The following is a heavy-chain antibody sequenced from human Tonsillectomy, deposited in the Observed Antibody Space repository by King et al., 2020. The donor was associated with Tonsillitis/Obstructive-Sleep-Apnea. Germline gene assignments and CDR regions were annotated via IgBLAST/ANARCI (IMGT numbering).Heavy chain of an antibody. CDR2: ISSSSSTI. Sequence: VQLVESGGGLVQPGGSLRLSCAASGFTFSSYSMNWVRQAPGKGLEWVSYISSSSSTIYYADSVKGRFTISRDNAKNSLYLQMNSLRDEDTAVYYCARVAVIVATINYFDYWGQGTLVTVSS. CDR1: GFTFSSYS. J-gene: IGHJ4*02. D-gene: IGHD5-12*01. CDR3: ARVAVIVATINYFDY. V-gene: IGHV3-48*02.